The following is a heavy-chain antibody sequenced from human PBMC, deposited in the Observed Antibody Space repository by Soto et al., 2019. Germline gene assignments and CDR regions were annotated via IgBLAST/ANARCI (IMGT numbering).Heavy chain of an antibody. CDR3: ARERIEDYYGSGSYSFFDP. Sequence: SVKVSCKASGGTFSSYAISWVRQAPGQGLEWMGGIIPIFGTANYAQKFQGRVTITADESTSTAYMELSSLRSEDTAVYYCARERIEDYYGSGSYSFFDPWGQGTLVTVSS. CDR1: GGTFSSYA. J-gene: IGHJ5*02. V-gene: IGHV1-69*13. CDR2: IIPIFGTA. D-gene: IGHD3-10*01.